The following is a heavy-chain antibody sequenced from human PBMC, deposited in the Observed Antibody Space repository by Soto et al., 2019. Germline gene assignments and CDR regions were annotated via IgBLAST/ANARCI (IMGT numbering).Heavy chain of an antibody. J-gene: IGHJ6*03. CDR3: AKDTAGYYGSGSYYKINYYMYV. V-gene: IGHV3-9*01. CDR2: ISWNSGSI. CDR1: GFTFDDYA. Sequence: GGSPTLSCAASGFTFDDYAMHWVRQAPGKGLEWVSGISWNSGSIGYADSVKGRFTISRDNAKNSLYLQMNSLRAEDTALYYCAKDTAGYYGSGSYYKINYYMYVWGKGTTVTVSS. D-gene: IGHD3-10*01.